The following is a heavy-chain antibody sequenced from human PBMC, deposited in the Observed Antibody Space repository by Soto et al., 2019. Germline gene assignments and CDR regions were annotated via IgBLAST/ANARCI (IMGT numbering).Heavy chain of an antibody. CDR1: GDSVSSNSAA. CDR2: TYYRSKWYN. D-gene: IGHD2-15*01. V-gene: IGHV6-1*01. J-gene: IGHJ3*02. Sequence: SQTLSLTCAISGDSVSSNSAAWNWIRQSPSRGLEWLGRTYYRSKWYNDYAVSVKSRITINPDTSKNQFSLQLNSVTPEDTDGECCGRELAAKGYHDAMDIWGQGTMVTVSS. CDR3: GRELAAKGYHDAMDI.